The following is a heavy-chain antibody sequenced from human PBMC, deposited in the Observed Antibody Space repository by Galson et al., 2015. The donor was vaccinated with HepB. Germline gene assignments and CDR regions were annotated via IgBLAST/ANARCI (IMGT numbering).Heavy chain of an antibody. CDR3: ARDPPLWEFLTNRGAFDI. CDR1: GFTFSSYS. CDR2: ISSSNSYI. D-gene: IGHD3-16*01. Sequence: SLRLSCAASGFTFSSYSMNWVRQAPGKGLEWVSSISSSNSYIYYADSVKGRFTISGGNAKNSLYLQMNSLRAEDTAVYYCARDPPLWEFLTNRGAFDIWGQGTMVTVSS. J-gene: IGHJ3*02. V-gene: IGHV3-21*01.